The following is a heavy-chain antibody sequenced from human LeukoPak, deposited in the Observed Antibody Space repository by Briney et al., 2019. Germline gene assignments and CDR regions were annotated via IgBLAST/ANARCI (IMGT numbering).Heavy chain of an antibody. CDR1: GGTFSSYA. CDR2: TIPIFGTA. V-gene: IGHV1-69*13. Sequence: SVKVSCKASGGTFSSYAISWVRQAPGQGLEWMGGTIPIFGTANYAQKFQGRVTITADESTSTAYMELSSLRSEDTAVYYCARDCSSTSCYGPSKAFDIWGQGTMVTVSS. J-gene: IGHJ3*02. D-gene: IGHD2-2*01. CDR3: ARDCSSTSCYGPSKAFDI.